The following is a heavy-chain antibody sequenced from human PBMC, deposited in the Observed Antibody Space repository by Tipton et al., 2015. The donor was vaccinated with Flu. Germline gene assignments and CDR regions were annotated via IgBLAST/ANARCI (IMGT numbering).Heavy chain of an antibody. Sequence: TLSLTCTVSGGSISSSSYYWGWIRQPPGKGLEWIGSISHSGNTWYNSPLKSRVTMSVDTSKNQFSLRLSSLTAADTAVYYCATRGSFSGSQSFDYWGQGTLVTVSA. D-gene: IGHD1-26*01. CDR2: ISHSGNT. CDR3: ATRGSFSGSQSFDY. J-gene: IGHJ4*02. CDR1: GGSISSSSYY. V-gene: IGHV4-39*07.